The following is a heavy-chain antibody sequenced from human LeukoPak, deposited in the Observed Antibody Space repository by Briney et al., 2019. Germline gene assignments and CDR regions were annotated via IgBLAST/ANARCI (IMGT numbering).Heavy chain of an antibody. V-gene: IGHV4-38-2*02. CDR1: GYSISSGYY. Sequence: SETLSLTCTVSGYSISSGYYWGWIRQPPGKGLEGIGSIYHSGSTYYNPSLKSRVTISVDTSKNQFSLKLSSVTAADTAVYYCAREGVPAAVRGGYNWFDPWGQGTLVTVSS. CDR3: AREGVPAAVRGGYNWFDP. D-gene: IGHD2-2*01. J-gene: IGHJ5*02. CDR2: IYHSGST.